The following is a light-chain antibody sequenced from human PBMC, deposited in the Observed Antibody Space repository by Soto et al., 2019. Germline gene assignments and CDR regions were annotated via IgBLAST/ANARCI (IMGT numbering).Light chain of an antibody. V-gene: IGLV2-14*03. Sequence: QSVLTQPASVSGSPGQSITISCTGSSTDVSTSTFVSWYQHHPGKAPRLILYDVTHRPSGISTRFSGSKSGDTATLTISGLQAEDEADYFCTSYRRGPLYVFGSGTKLTVL. CDR2: DVT. J-gene: IGLJ1*01. CDR3: TSYRRGPLYV. CDR1: STDVSTSTF.